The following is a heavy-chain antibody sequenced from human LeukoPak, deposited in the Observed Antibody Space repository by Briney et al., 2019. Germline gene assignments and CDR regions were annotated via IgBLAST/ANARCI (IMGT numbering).Heavy chain of an antibody. D-gene: IGHD1-26*01. V-gene: IGHV1-8*01. CDR3: ARFGGSRGLDY. CDR2: MNPNSGNT. J-gene: IGHJ4*02. CDR1: GYRFESKY. Sequence: ASVIGCSKACGYRFESKYSKWVRQETGQGLEWMGWMNPNSGNTGYAQKFQGRVTMTRNTSISTAYMELSSLRSEDTAVYYCARFGGSRGLDYWGQGTLVTVSS.